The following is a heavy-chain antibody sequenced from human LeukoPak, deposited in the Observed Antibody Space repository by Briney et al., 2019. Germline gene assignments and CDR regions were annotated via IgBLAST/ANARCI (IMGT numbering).Heavy chain of an antibody. CDR2: IRNKVENYVT. V-gene: IGHV3-72*01. D-gene: IGHD3-10*02. CDR3: GVWMFGQGS. Sequence: PGGSLGLSCETSGFTFSDHYLDWIRQAPGKGLEWVARIRNKVENYVTHYAASVTGRFILSRDASKNSVYLQMDSLKTEDTAIYYCGVWMFGQGSWGQGTPVTVSS. CDR1: GFTFSDHY. J-gene: IGHJ5*02.